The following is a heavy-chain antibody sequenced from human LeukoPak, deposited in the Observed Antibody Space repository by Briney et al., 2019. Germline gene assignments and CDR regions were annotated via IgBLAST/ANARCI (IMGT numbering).Heavy chain of an antibody. CDR3: ARDLHYYGSGSYYLFDY. V-gene: IGHV1-18*01. CDR1: GYTFTSYG. CDR2: ISAYNGNT. Sequence: GASVKVSCKASGYTFTSYGISWVRQAPGQGLEWMGWISAYNGNTNYAQKFQGRVTMTRDTSISTAYMELSRLRSDDTAVYYCARDLHYYGSGSYYLFDYWGQGTLVTVSS. J-gene: IGHJ4*02. D-gene: IGHD3-10*01.